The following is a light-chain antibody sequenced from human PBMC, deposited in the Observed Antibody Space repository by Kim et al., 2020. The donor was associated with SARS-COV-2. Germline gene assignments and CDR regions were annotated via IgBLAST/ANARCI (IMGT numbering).Light chain of an antibody. CDR2: GAS. J-gene: IGKJ2*01. V-gene: IGKV3-15*01. CDR3: QQYNIWPPF. Sequence: SVSPGESPTLPCKACEYQSSNCALYQQTPGQSPGLLICGASPRASGIPAMFSGSVSGTEFTLTISSLLSEYFAFYYCQQYNIWPPFLGQGTNLEI. CDR1: EYQSSN.